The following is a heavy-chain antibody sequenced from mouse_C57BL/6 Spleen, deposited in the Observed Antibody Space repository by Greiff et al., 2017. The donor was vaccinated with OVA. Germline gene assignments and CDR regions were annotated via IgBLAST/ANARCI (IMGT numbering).Heavy chain of an antibody. D-gene: IGHD3-1*01. CDR3: TRGAYYFDY. J-gene: IGHJ2*01. CDR2: ISSGGEYI. CDR1: GFPFSSYA. V-gene: IGHV5-9-1*02. Sequence: EVMLVESGEGLVKPVGSLKLSCAASGFPFSSYAISWVRQTPEKWLEWVAYISSGGEYIYYADTVKGRFTISRDNARNTLYLQMSSLKSEDTAMYYCTRGAYYFDYWGQGTTLTVSS.